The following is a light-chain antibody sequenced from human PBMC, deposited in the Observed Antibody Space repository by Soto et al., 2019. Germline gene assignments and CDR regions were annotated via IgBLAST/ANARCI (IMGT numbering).Light chain of an antibody. V-gene: IGLV3-21*04. CDR1: NIGSKS. J-gene: IGLJ2*01. CDR2: YEI. Sequence: SYELTQPPSVSVAPGKTARITCGGNNIGSKSVHWYQQKSGQAPVLVIYYEIDRPSGIPERFSGSNYGNTATLTISSVEAGDEADYYCHVWDSDRDHPVFGGGTKLHVL. CDR3: HVWDSDRDHPV.